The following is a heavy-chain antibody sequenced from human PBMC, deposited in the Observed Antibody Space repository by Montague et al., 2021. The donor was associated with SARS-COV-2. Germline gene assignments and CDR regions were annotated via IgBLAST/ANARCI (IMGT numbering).Heavy chain of an antibody. V-gene: IGHV4-39*02. J-gene: IGHJ4*02. Sequence: SETLSLTCIVSGDSIDRDTYYWGWNRQSPGKGLEWSGSLSSSSSTYYNPSLRSRVTISMDTTKNHFSLKVNSVTATDTAVCFCASPGSVSGWFYFDDWGQGTLVSVSS. CDR3: ASPGSVSGWFYFDD. CDR1: GDSIDRDTYY. D-gene: IGHD6-19*01. CDR2: LSSSSST.